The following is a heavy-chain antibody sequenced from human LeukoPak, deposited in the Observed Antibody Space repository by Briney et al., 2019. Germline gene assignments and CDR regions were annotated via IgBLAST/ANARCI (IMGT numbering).Heavy chain of an antibody. CDR1: GFTFSSYA. D-gene: IGHD2-2*01. V-gene: IGHV3-30-3*01. CDR2: ISYDGSNK. CDR3: AKDPGVVVPAAIPDY. J-gene: IGHJ4*02. Sequence: GGSLRLSCAASGFTFSSYAMHWVRQAPGKGLEWVAVISYDGSNKYYADSVKGRFTISRDNSKNTLYLQMNSLRAEDTAVYYCAKDPGVVVPAAIPDYWGQGTLVTVSS.